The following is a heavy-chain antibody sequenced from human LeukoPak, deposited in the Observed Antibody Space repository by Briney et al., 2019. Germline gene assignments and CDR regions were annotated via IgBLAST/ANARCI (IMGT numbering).Heavy chain of an antibody. V-gene: IGHV4-59*12. CDR1: GGSISSYY. D-gene: IGHD3-3*02. CDR2: IYYSGST. J-gene: IGHJ4*02. CDR3: ARGYYHLDY. Sequence: SETLSLTCTVSGGSISSYYWSWIRQPPGKGLEWIGYIYYSGSTNYNPSLKSRVTISVDTSKNQFSLKLSSVTAADTAVYYCARGYYHLDYWGQGTLVTVSS.